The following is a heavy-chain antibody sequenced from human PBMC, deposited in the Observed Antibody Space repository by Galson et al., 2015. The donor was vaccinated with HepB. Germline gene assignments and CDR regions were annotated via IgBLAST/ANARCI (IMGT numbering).Heavy chain of an antibody. CDR2: ISYDGSNK. CDR1: GFTFSSYG. Sequence: SLRLSCAASGFTFSSYGMHWVRQAPGKGLEWVAVISYDGSNKYYADSVKGRFTISRDNSKNTLYLQMNSLRAEDTAVYYCAKVPSYSYCCIDYWGQGTLVTVSS. D-gene: IGHD5-18*01. V-gene: IGHV3-30*18. J-gene: IGHJ4*02. CDR3: AKVPSYSYCCIDY.